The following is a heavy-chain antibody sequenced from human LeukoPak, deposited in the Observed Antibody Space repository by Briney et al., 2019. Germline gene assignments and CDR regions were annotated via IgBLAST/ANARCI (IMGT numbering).Heavy chain of an antibody. V-gene: IGHV3-21*01. D-gene: IGHD4-17*01. CDR2: ISSSSSYI. J-gene: IGHJ4*02. CDR1: GFTFSSYS. Sequence: GGSLRLSCAASGFTFSSYSMNWVRQAPGKGLEWVSSISSSSSYIYYADSVKGRFTISRDNAKNSLYLQMNSPRAEDTAVYYCARDLYGDYPWDYWGQGTLVTVSS. CDR3: ARDLYGDYPWDY.